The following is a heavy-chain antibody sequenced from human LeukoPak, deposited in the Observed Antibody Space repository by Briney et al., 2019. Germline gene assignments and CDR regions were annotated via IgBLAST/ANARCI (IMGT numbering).Heavy chain of an antibody. D-gene: IGHD2-15*01. J-gene: IGHJ4*02. CDR3: AKISGNCSGGSCYY. V-gene: IGHV3-23*01. Sequence: GGSLRLSCAASRFTFSNYWMNWVRQAPGKGLEWVSAISGNGGSTYYADSVKGRFTISRDNSKNTLYLQMNSLRAEDTAVYYCAKISGNCSGGSCYYWGQGTLVTVFS. CDR1: RFTFSNYW. CDR2: ISGNGGST.